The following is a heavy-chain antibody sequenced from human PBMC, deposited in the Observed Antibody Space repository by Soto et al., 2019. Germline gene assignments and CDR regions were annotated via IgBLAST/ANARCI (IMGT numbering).Heavy chain of an antibody. D-gene: IGHD5-12*01. J-gene: IGHJ4*02. CDR2: ISYDGSNK. V-gene: IGHV3-30-3*01. CDR3: ARGGGYSGYDQLDY. Sequence: QVQLVESGGGVVQPGRSLRLSCAASGFTFSSYAMQWVRQAPGKGLEWVAVISYDGSNKYYADSVKGRFTISRDNSKNTLYLQMNSLRAEDTAVYYCARGGGYSGYDQLDYWGQGTLVTV. CDR1: GFTFSSYA.